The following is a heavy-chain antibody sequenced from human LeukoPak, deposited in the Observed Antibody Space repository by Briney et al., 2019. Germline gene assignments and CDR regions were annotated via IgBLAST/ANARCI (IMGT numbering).Heavy chain of an antibody. CDR2: INQDGSEK. V-gene: IGHV3-7*01. CDR1: GFTFGSYW. J-gene: IGHJ4*02. Sequence: GGSLRLSCAASGFTFGSYWMSWVRQAPGKGLEWVANINQDGSEKYCVDSLKGRFTISRDNAENSLYLQMNSLRAEDTAVYYCVRDGHYTIYEFRFDYWGLGALVTVSS. D-gene: IGHD5/OR15-5a*01. CDR3: VRDGHYTIYEFRFDY.